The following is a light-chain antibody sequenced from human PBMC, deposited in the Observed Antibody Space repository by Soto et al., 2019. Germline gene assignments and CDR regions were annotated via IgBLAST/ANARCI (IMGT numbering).Light chain of an antibody. J-gene: IGKJ2*01. Sequence: DLQMTQSPSSLSASVGDRVTITCRASQSISQYLAWYQQKPGKAPNLLIYDASTLQGGIPSRFSGSGSVTKFTLTISSLQPDDFATYYCQQYNSDSTFGQGTKLGIK. CDR2: DAS. CDR3: QQYNSDST. V-gene: IGKV1-5*01. CDR1: QSISQY.